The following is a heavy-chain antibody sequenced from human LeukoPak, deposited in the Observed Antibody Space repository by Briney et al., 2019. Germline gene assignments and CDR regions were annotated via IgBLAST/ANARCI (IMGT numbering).Heavy chain of an antibody. CDR3: ARGPASRGWFDP. Sequence: SETLSLTCTVSGGPISSYYWSWIRQPPGKGLEWIGYIYYSGSTNYNPSLKSRVTISVDTSKNQFSLKLSSVTAADTAVYYCARGPASRGWFDPWGQGTLVTVSS. V-gene: IGHV4-59*01. J-gene: IGHJ5*02. CDR1: GGPISSYY. CDR2: IYYSGST.